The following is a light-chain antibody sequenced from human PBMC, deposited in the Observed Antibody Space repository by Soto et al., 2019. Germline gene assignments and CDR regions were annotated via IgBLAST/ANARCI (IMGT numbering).Light chain of an antibody. CDR1: SSNIGAGYD. CDR2: DST. V-gene: IGLV1-40*01. CDR3: QSYDSSLTVVV. Sequence: QSVLTQPPSVSGAPGQRVTISCTGGSSNIGAGYDVQWYQQFPGTVTKLLIYDSTNRPSGVPDRFSGSKSDTSASLAITGRQAEDEADYYCQSYDSSLTVVVFGGGTKLTVL. J-gene: IGLJ2*01.